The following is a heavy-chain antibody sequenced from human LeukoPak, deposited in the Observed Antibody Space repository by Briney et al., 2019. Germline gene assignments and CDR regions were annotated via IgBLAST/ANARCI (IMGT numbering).Heavy chain of an antibody. Sequence: GGSLRLSCAASGFTFSSYGMHWVRQAPGKGLEWVAFIRYDGSNKYYADSVKGRFTISRDNSKNTLYLQMNSLRAEDTAVYYCAKDLRAPYYFDYWGQGTLVTVSS. V-gene: IGHV3-30*02. CDR3: AKDLRAPYYFDY. CDR1: GFTFSSYG. J-gene: IGHJ4*02. CDR2: IRYDGSNK.